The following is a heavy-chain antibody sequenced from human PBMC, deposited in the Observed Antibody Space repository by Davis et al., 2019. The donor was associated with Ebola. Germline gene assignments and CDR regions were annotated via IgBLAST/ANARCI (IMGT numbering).Heavy chain of an antibody. D-gene: IGHD4-11*01. V-gene: IGHV4-34*01. CDR1: GGSFSGYY. J-gene: IGHJ5*02. CDR3: ASDYSNYGWFDP. Sequence: PSETLSLTCAVYGGSFSGYYWSWIRQPPGKRLEWIGEINHSGSTNYNPSLKSRVTISVDTSKNQFSLKLSSVTAADTAVYYCASDYSNYGWFDPWGQGTLVTVSS. CDR2: INHSGST.